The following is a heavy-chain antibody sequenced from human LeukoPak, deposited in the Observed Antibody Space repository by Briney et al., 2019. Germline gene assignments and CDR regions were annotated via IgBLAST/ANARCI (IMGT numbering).Heavy chain of an antibody. CDR1: GGTLSSYA. CDR2: IIPIFGTA. V-gene: IGHV1-69*01. J-gene: IGHJ4*02. D-gene: IGHD3-10*01. Sequence: ASVKVSCKASGGTLSSYAISWVRQAPGQGLEWMGGIIPIFGTANYAQKFQGRVTITADESTSTAYMELSSLRSEDTAVYYCARADRPTMVRGVGRYYFDYWGQGTLVTVSS. CDR3: ARADRPTMVRGVGRYYFDY.